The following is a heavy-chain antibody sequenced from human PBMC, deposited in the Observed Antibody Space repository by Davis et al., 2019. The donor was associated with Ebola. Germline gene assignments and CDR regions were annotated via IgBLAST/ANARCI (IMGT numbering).Heavy chain of an antibody. J-gene: IGHJ4*02. D-gene: IGHD3-9*01. V-gene: IGHV1-18*04. CDR1: AYTFTNYG. Sequence: AASVKVSCKASAYTFTNYGISWVRQAPGQGLEWMGWISAYNGNTNYAQKLQGRVTMTTDTSTSTAYMELRSLRSDDTAVYYCASVLRYFDWLIKPPAGDWGQGTLVTVSS. CDR3: ASVLRYFDWLIKPPAGD. CDR2: ISAYNGNT.